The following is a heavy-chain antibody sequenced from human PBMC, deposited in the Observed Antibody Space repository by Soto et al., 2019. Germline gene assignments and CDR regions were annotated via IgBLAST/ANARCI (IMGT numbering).Heavy chain of an antibody. J-gene: IGHJ5*02. V-gene: IGHV4-30-2*01. Sequence: SETLSLTCAVSGGSISSGGYSWSWIRQPPGKGLEWIGYIYHSGSTNYNPSLKSRVTISVDTSKNQFSLKLSSVTAADTAVYYCARVTTISYDFWSGYYANWFDPWGQGTLVTVSS. CDR2: IYHSGST. CDR1: GGSISSGGYS. D-gene: IGHD3-3*01. CDR3: ARVTTISYDFWSGYYANWFDP.